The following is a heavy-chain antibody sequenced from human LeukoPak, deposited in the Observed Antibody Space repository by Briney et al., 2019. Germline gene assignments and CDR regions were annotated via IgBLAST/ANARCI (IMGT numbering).Heavy chain of an antibody. CDR2: IKQDGSEK. J-gene: IGHJ4*02. Sequence: GGFLRLSCAASGFTFSSYWMSWVRQAPGKGLEWVANIKQDGSEKYYVDSVKGRFTISRDNAKNSLYLQMNSLRAEDTAVYYCAKSKDSSSSSIDYWGQGTLVTVSS. V-gene: IGHV3-7*01. CDR1: GFTFSSYW. D-gene: IGHD6-6*01. CDR3: AKSKDSSSSSIDY.